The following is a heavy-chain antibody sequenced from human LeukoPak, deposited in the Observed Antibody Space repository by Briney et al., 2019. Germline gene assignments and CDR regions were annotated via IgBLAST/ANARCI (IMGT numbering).Heavy chain of an antibody. CDR2: ISWNSGSI. V-gene: IGHV3-9*01. D-gene: IGHD3-9*01. CDR3: ATLTHSPVSDY. CDR1: GFTFVDYA. J-gene: IGHJ4*02. Sequence: GGSLRLSCAASGFTFVDYAMYWVRQAPGKGLEWVSGISWNSGSIDYADSVKGRFTVSRDNAKNSIYLQMNSLRAEDTAFYCCATLTHSPVSDYWGQGTLVTVSS.